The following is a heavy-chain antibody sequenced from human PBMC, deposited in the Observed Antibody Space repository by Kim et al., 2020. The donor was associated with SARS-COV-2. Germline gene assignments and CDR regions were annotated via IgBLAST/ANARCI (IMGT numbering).Heavy chain of an antibody. CDR1: GGSISSSSYY. V-gene: IGHV4-39*01. D-gene: IGHD6-13*01. CDR3: AQGQITGYSSSWGGQQPTNNWFDP. Sequence: SETLSLTCTVSGGSISSSSYYWGWIRQPPGKGLEWIGSIYYSGSTYYNPSLKSRVTISVDTSKNQFSLKLSSVTAADTAVYYCAQGQITGYSSSWGGQQPTNNWFDPWGQGTLVTVSS. CDR2: IYYSGST. J-gene: IGHJ5*02.